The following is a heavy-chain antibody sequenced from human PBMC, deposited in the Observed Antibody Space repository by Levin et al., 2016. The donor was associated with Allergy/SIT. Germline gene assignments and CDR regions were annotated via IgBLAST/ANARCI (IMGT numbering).Heavy chain of an antibody. J-gene: IGHJ3*02. CDR3: ARLLTTPHDAFDI. D-gene: IGHD1-14*01. CDR1: GGTFSSYT. Sequence: SVKVSCKASGGTFSSYTISWVRQAPGQGLEWMGRIIPILGIANYAQKFQGRVTITADKSTSTAYMELSSLRSEDTAVYYCARLLTTPHDAFDIWGQGTMVTVSS. CDR2: IIPILGIA. V-gene: IGHV1-69*02.